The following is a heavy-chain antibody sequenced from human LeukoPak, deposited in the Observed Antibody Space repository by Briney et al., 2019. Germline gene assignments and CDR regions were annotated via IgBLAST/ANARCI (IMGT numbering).Heavy chain of an antibody. J-gene: IGHJ5*02. CDR3: ARRSTVTPNWFDP. CDR1: GGPISTYQ. D-gene: IGHD4-17*01. Sequence: SETLSLTCTVSGGPISTYQWSWIRQPPGKGLEWIGYIYYTGSTNYNPSLRSRVTIPLDTSKNQFSLRVNSVTAADTAVYYCARRSTVTPNWFDPWGQGTLVTVSS. V-gene: IGHV4-59*08. CDR2: IYYTGST.